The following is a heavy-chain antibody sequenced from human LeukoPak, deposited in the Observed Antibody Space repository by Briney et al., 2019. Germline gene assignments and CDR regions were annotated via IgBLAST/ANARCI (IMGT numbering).Heavy chain of an antibody. Sequence: GGSLRLSCAATGFTVSSNYMSWVRQAPGKGLEWVSVIYRGGSTYYADSVKGRFTISRDNSKNTLYLQMNSLRAEDTAVYYCARPLTYYDFWSGLPSDYYGMDVWGQGTLVTVSS. V-gene: IGHV3-66*04. CDR2: IYRGGST. CDR1: GFTVSSNY. J-gene: IGHJ6*02. CDR3: ARPLTYYDFWSGLPSDYYGMDV. D-gene: IGHD3-3*01.